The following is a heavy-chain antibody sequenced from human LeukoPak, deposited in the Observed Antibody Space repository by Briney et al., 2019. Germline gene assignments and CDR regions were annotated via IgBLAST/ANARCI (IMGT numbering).Heavy chain of an antibody. CDR2: IYYSGST. CDR1: GGSISSYY. V-gene: IGHV4-59*01. Sequence: PSETLSLTCTVSGGSISSYYWSWIRQPPGKGLEWIGYIYYSGSTNYNPSLKSRVTISVDTSKNQFSLKLSSVTAADTAVYYCARGPDGDYENWFDPWGQGTLVTVSS. CDR3: ARGPDGDYENWFDP. J-gene: IGHJ5*02. D-gene: IGHD4-17*01.